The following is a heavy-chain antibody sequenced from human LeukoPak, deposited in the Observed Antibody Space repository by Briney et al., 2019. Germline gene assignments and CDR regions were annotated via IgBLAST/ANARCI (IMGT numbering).Heavy chain of an antibody. CDR2: IYYSGST. D-gene: IGHD2-15*01. J-gene: IGHJ3*01. CDR3: ARGRGYCSGGSCYLTN. Sequence: SGTLSLTCTVSGGSISSYYWSWIRQPPGKGLEWIGYIYYSGSTNYNPSLKSRVTISVDTSKNQFSLKLSSVTAADTAVYYCARGRGYCSGGSCYLTNWGQGTMVTVSS. V-gene: IGHV4-59*12. CDR1: GGSISSYY.